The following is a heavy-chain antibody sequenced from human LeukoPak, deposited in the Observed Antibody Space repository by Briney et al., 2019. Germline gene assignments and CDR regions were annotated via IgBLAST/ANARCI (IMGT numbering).Heavy chain of an antibody. CDR1: GYSFSTHG. J-gene: IGHJ4*02. CDR3: ARIYGYSHDC. Sequence: PGGSLRLSCAASGYSFSTHGMIWVRQAPGKGLEWVALVWNDGNKKQYPESVKGRFTVSKDNSKNTVYLEMNSLRAEDTAVYFFARIYGYSHDCWGQGTLVTVSS. D-gene: IGHD3-22*01. CDR2: VWNDGNKK. V-gene: IGHV3-33*01.